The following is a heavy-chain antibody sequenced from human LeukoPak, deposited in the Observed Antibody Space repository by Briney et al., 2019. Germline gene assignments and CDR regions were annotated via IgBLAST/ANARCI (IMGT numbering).Heavy chain of an antibody. D-gene: IGHD6-6*01. Sequence: PSETLSLTCTVSGGSISSGGYYWSWIRQPPGKGLEWIGYIYHSGSTYYNPSLKSRVAISVDRSKNQFSLKLSSVTAADTAVYYCAILAARDYYYYYMDVWGKGTTVTVSS. CDR3: AILAARDYYYYYMDV. J-gene: IGHJ6*03. CDR2: IYHSGST. V-gene: IGHV4-30-2*01. CDR1: GGSISSGGYY.